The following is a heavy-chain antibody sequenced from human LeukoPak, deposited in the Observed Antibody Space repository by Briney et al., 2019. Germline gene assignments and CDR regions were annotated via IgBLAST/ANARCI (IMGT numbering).Heavy chain of an antibody. J-gene: IGHJ3*02. D-gene: IGHD3-10*01. Sequence: ASVKVSCKASGYTFTGYYMHWVRQSPGPGLEWVGWIHPNSGGTEYAQKFQGWVTMTRDTSISTIYLELNRLNSDDTAIYYCARMGDSGSFGFDIWGQGTMVTVSS. CDR3: ARMGDSGSFGFDI. V-gene: IGHV1-2*04. CDR2: IHPNSGGT. CDR1: GYTFTGYY.